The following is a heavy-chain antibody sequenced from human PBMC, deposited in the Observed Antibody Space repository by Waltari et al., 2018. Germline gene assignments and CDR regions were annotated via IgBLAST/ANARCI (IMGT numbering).Heavy chain of an antibody. J-gene: IGHJ6*02. Sequence: EGQLLESGRGLVQPGGSLRLPCAASRFTFSKYAMSWVRQAPGKGLEWVSVISGRGDDIYYADSVKGRFTVSRDNSKKILYLQMNSLRDEDTAMYFCAKDGATAYARGLYGLDVWGQGTSVTVSS. CDR1: RFTFSKYA. V-gene: IGHV3-23*01. CDR2: ISGRGDDI. CDR3: AKDGATAYARGLYGLDV. D-gene: IGHD2-21*02.